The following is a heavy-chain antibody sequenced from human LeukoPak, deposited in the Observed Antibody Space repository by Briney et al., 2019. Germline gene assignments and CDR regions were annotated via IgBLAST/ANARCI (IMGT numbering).Heavy chain of an antibody. Sequence: GGSLRLSCAASGFTFSNAWMSWVRQAPGKGLEWVCRIKSKTDGGTTDYAAPVKGRFTISRDDSKNTLYLQMNSLKTEDTAVYYCTTVDPYYYYYYYGMDVWGQGTTVTVSS. D-gene: IGHD3-22*01. V-gene: IGHV3-15*01. CDR2: IKSKTDGGTT. CDR3: TTVDPYYYYYYYGMDV. J-gene: IGHJ6*02. CDR1: GFTFSNAW.